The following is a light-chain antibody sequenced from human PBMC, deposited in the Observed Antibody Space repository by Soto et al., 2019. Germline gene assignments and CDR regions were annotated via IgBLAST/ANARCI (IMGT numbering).Light chain of an antibody. J-gene: IGKJ2*01. CDR1: QSITYW. V-gene: IGKV1-5*01. CDR3: QQYHSFSFT. CDR2: DVF. Sequence: GDRVTITCRASQSITYWLAWYQQKPGRAPKLLIYDVFNLQSGVPSRFSGSGSGTEFTLTISSLQPDDSATYYCQQYHSFSFTFCQGTKLEIE.